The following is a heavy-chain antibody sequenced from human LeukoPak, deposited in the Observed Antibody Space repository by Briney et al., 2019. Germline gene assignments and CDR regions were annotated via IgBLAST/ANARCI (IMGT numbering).Heavy chain of an antibody. V-gene: IGHV3-23*01. D-gene: IGHD6-13*01. J-gene: IGHJ4*02. CDR3: AKELQAAGNPDY. Sequence: GGSLRLSCAASGFTFSSYSMNWVRQAPGKGLEWVSAISGSGGSTYYADSVKGRFTISRDNSKNTLYLQMNSLRAEDTAVYYCAKELQAAGNPDYWGQGTLVTVSS. CDR2: ISGSGGST. CDR1: GFTFSSYS.